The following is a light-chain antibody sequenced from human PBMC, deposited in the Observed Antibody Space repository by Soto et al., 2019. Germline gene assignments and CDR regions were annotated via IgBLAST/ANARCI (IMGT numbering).Light chain of an antibody. Sequence: AIRMTQSPSSFSASTGDRVTITCRASQGISSYLAWYQQKPGQAPTLLIYAASTLQSGVPSRFSGSGSVTDFTLTICCLQSEDCAPYYFQQYYSYPITFGQGTRLEIK. CDR1: QGISSY. V-gene: IGKV1-8*01. CDR3: QQYYSYPIT. CDR2: AAS. J-gene: IGKJ5*01.